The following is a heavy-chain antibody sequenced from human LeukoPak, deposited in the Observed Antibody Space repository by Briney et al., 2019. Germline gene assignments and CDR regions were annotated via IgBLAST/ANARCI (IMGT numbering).Heavy chain of an antibody. CDR2: ISSGTSFI. V-gene: IGHV3-21*01. J-gene: IGHJ6*03. D-gene: IGHD2-21*02. CDR1: GFTFSRFS. CDR3: ARGTTALMDV. Sequence: GGSLRLSCAASGFTFSRFSMNWVRQAPGKGLEWVSSISSGTSFIYYADSVKGRFTISRDNAKNSLYLQMNSLRAEDTAVYYCARGTTALMDVWGKGTTVTVSS.